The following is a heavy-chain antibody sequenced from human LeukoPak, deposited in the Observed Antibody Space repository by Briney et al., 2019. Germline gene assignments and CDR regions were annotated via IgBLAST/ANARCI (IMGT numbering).Heavy chain of an antibody. CDR2: INTNTGNP. Sequence: GASVKVSCKASGYTFTSYAMNWVRQAPGQGLEWMGWINTNTGNPTYAQGYTGRFVFSLDTSVSTAYLQISSLKAEDTAVYYCARRSDYYDSSGQFDYWGXGTLVTVSS. CDR1: GYTFTSYA. J-gene: IGHJ4*01. CDR3: ARRSDYYDSSGQFDY. V-gene: IGHV7-4-1*02. D-gene: IGHD3-22*01.